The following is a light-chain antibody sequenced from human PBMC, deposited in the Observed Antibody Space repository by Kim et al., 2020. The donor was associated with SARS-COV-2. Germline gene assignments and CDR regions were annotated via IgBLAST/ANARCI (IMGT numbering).Light chain of an antibody. J-gene: IGKJ1*01. CDR3: QQTYSTSWT. CDR2: GAS. V-gene: IGKV1-39*01. Sequence: DIQMTQSPLSLSASVGDRVTITCRASQTISIFLNWYQQKPGKAPNLLISGASSLQSGVPSRFSGSGSGTDFALTITSPQPEDFATYYCQQTYSTSWTFGQGTKVDIK. CDR1: QTISIF.